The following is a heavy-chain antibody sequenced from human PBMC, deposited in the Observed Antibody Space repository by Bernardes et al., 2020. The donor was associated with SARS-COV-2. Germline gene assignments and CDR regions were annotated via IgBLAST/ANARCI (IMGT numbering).Heavy chain of an antibody. D-gene: IGHD2-15*01. J-gene: IGHJ4*02. CDR2: ISPSDGGT. V-gene: IGHV1-46*01. CDR3: ARQNIEGYLDY. CDR1: GYTFTTNY. Sequence: ASVKVSCKASGYTFTTNYIQWVRQAPVQGLEWMGIISPSDGGTTYAQKFQGRVTMMRDTSTSTVYMELSSLRSEDTAVYYCARQNIEGYLDYWGQGTLVTGSS.